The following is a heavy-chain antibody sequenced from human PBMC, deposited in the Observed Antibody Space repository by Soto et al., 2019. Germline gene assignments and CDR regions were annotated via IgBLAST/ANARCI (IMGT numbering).Heavy chain of an antibody. V-gene: IGHV1-69*13. J-gene: IGHJ4*02. CDR2: IIPIFGTA. Sequence: GASVKVSCKASGGTFSSYAISWVRQAPGQGLEWMGGIIPIFGTANYAQKFQGRVTITADESTSTAYMELSSLRSEDTAVYYCARVVECSSTSCYDYWGQGTLVTVSS. CDR1: GGTFSSYA. CDR3: ARVVECSSTSCYDY. D-gene: IGHD2-2*01.